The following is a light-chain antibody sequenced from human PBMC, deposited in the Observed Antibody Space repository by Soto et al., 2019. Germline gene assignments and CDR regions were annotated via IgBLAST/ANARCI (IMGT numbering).Light chain of an antibody. V-gene: IGKV1-8*01. Sequence: AIRMTQSPSSFSASTGDRVSITCRATQDIGTYLAWYQQIPGKAPKLLIYAASTLQSGVPSRFSGSGSGTDFTLTINSLQPEDFATYYCQQLNSYPGTFGQGTRLEIK. CDR3: QQLNSYPGT. CDR1: QDIGTY. J-gene: IGKJ5*01. CDR2: AAS.